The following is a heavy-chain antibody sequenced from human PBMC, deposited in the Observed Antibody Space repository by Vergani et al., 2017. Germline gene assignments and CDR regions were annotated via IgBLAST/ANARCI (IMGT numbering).Heavy chain of an antibody. V-gene: IGHV4-34*01. D-gene: IGHD2-2*01. CDR2: INHSGST. CDR1: GGSFSGYY. J-gene: IGHJ6*02. Sequence: QVQLQQWGAGLLKPSETLSLTCAVSGGSFSGYYWSWIRQPPGKGLEWIGEINHSGSTNYNTSLKSRVTISVDTSKNQFSLKLSSVTAADTAVYYCARVIGYCSSTSCYYYYGMDVWGQGTTVTVSS. CDR3: ARVIGYCSSTSCYYYYGMDV.